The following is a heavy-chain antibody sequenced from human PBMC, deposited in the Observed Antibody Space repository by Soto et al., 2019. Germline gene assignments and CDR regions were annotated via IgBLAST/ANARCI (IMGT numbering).Heavy chain of an antibody. J-gene: IGHJ6*02. CDR2: ISSSCSTI. Sequence: PGASLRLSCAASGFTFGSYEMNWVRQAPGKGLEWVSYISSSCSTIYYADSVKGRFSISRDNSKNTLSLQMNSLRAEDTAVYYCARDRGFGVVIMESYGMDVWGQGTTVTVSS. CDR3: ARDRGFGVVIMESYGMDV. D-gene: IGHD3-3*01. V-gene: IGHV3-48*03. CDR1: GFTFGSYE.